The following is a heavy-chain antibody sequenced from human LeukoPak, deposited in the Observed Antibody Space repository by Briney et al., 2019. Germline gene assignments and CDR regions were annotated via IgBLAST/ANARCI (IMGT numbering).Heavy chain of an antibody. CDR2: IYTSGST. Sequence: SETLSLTCAVSGSSISTSYWSWIRQPPGKGLEWIGRIYTSGSTNYNPSLKSRVTMSVDTSKNQFSLKLSSVTAADTAVYYCARGDTLMRYWGQGTLVTVSS. J-gene: IGHJ4*02. D-gene: IGHD2-8*01. CDR1: GSSISTSY. CDR3: ARGDTLMRY. V-gene: IGHV4-59*10.